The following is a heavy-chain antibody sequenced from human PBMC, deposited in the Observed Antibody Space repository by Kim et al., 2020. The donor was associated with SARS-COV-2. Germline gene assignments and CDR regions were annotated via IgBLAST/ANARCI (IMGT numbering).Heavy chain of an antibody. CDR3: AKLVDCNSFSCESRGWGIDV. V-gene: IGHV3-21*01. CDR2: ISSRSSSI. CDR1: GFNFSDYS. Sequence: GGSLRLSCAASGFNFSDYSINWVRQAPGKGLEWVSSISSRSSSIYYGDSVKGRFTVSRDNAKDSVFLQMNSLGAEDTAVYFCAKLVDCNSFSCESRGWGIDVWGQGAAGSVSS. D-gene: IGHD2-2*01. J-gene: IGHJ6*02.